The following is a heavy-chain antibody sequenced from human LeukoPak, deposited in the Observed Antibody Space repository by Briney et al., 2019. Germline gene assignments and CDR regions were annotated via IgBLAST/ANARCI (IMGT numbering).Heavy chain of an antibody. J-gene: IGHJ4*02. CDR1: GFTFSSYG. CDR2: ISGSGGST. V-gene: IGHV3-23*01. Sequence: PGGTLRLSCAASGFTFSSYGMSWVRQAPGKGLEWVSAISGSGGSTYYADSVKGRFTISRDNSKNTLYLQMNSLRAEDTAVYYCAKDPLSYYDSSGYYDDYYFDYWGQGTLVTVSS. D-gene: IGHD3-22*01. CDR3: AKDPLSYYDSSGYYDDYYFDY.